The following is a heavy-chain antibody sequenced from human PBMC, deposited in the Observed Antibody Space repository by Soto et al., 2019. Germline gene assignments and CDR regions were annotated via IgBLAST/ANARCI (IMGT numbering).Heavy chain of an antibody. D-gene: IGHD3-10*01. CDR1: GYTFTSYG. CDR3: ARRGDYYGSVYYGMDV. J-gene: IGHJ6*02. Sequence: ASVKVSCKASGYTFTSYGISGVLQSPLQGLEWMGWISAYNGNTNYAQKLQGRVTMTTDTSTSTAYMELRSLRSDDTAVYYCARRGDYYGSVYYGMDVWGQGTTVTVSS. CDR2: ISAYNGNT. V-gene: IGHV1-18*04.